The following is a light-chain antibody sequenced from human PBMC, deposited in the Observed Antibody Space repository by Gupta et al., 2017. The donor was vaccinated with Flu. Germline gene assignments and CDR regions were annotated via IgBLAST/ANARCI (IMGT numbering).Light chain of an antibody. CDR1: QTVVGSY. CDR2: GAS. Sequence: ELVLTQSPGSLSLSPGERATLSCRVSQTVVGSYLAWYQQQPGQAPRLLIYGASTLATGIPDRFSSSGSGTDFTLTISRLEPADFAVYYCQLYGSSPAYTFGQGTKLEI. V-gene: IGKV3-20*01. J-gene: IGKJ2*01. CDR3: QLYGSSPAYT.